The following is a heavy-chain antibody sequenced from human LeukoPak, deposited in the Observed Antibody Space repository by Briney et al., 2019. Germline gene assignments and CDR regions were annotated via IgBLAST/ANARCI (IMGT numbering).Heavy chain of an antibody. V-gene: IGHV3-30*04. CDR1: GFTFSSYV. J-gene: IGHJ6*03. Sequence: GGSLRLSCAASGFTFSSYVMHWVRQAPGKGLEWVAIISYDGSNEYYADSVKGRFTISRDNSKNTLYLQMNSLRAEDTAVYYCAKEKTYGGMFYYYYYYMDVWGKGTTVTISS. CDR2: ISYDGSNE. D-gene: IGHD4-23*01. CDR3: AKEKTYGGMFYYYYYYMDV.